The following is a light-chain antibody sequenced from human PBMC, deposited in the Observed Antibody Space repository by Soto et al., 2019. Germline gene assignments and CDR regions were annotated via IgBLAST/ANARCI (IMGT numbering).Light chain of an antibody. CDR2: DTS. Sequence: DIQMTQSPSTLSASVGDRVTITCRASPSISSWLAWYQKKPGKAPKLLIYDTSTLETGVPSRFSGGGSGTEFTLTISSLQPDDFATYFCQQYESFSWTFGQGTKVEIQ. CDR1: PSISSW. V-gene: IGKV1-5*01. J-gene: IGKJ1*01. CDR3: QQYESFSWT.